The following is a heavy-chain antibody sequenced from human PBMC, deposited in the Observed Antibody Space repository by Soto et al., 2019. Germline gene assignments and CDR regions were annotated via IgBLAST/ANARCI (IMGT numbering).Heavy chain of an antibody. J-gene: IGHJ6*02. Sequence: QVQLVESGGGVIQPGTSLSLSCGSSGFTFRSFGMYWVLQAPGKGLEWVAVVSYDGNHKYYADSVKGRFTVSRDNAKNLLYLQLKSLRGEGTAVYYCAKAVGQQLVLKYGMYVWRQGTTVTVSS. CDR2: VSYDGNHK. V-gene: IGHV3-30*18. D-gene: IGHD6-13*01. CDR1: GFTFRSFG. CDR3: AKAVGQQLVLKYGMYV.